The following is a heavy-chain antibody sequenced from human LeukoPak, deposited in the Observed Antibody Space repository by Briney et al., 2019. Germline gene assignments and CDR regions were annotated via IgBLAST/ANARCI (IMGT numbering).Heavy chain of an antibody. J-gene: IGHJ4*02. Sequence: SETLSLTCAVYGEPFNGYYWNWIRQSPGKGLEWIGEINHSGSTNYNPSLKSRVTISVDTSKNQFSLKLNSVTAADTAVYYCASRYFCSSTSCYTFDYWGQGTLVTVSS. CDR1: GEPFNGYY. D-gene: IGHD2-2*02. V-gene: IGHV4-34*01. CDR3: ASRYFCSSTSCYTFDY. CDR2: INHSGST.